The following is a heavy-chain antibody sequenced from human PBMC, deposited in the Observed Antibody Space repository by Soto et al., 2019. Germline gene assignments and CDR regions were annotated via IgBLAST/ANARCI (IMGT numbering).Heavy chain of an antibody. CDR2: ISYDGSNK. CDR3: AKDGQLWLPYHYYHYYMYF. Sequence: PGGSLRLSCAASGFTFSSYGMHWVRQAPGKGLEWVAVISYDGSNKYYADSVKGRFTISRDNSKNTLYLQMNSLRAEDTAVYYCAKDGQLWLPYHYYHYYMYFWGRGSSVTVSS. CDR1: GFTFSSYG. D-gene: IGHD5-18*01. J-gene: IGHJ6*03. V-gene: IGHV3-30*18.